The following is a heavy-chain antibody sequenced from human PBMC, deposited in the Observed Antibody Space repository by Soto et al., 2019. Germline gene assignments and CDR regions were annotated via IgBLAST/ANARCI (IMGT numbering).Heavy chain of an antibody. Sequence: GGSPRISCAACGFTFYDYYMNWVRQDPGKGLEWVSSISSSSSYIYYADSVKGRLTISRDNAKNSLYLQMNSLRAEDTAVYYCARELYGDYVVGYYYYGMDVWGQGTTVTVSS. CDR3: ARELYGDYVVGYYYYGMDV. V-gene: IGHV3-21*01. J-gene: IGHJ6*02. CDR2: ISSSSSYI. CDR1: GFTFYDYY. D-gene: IGHD4-17*01.